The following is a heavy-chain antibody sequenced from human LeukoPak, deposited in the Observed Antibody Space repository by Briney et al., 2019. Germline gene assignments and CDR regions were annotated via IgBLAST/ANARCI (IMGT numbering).Heavy chain of an antibody. D-gene: IGHD2-2*03. CDR1: GFTFSSYW. Sequence: GGSLRLSCAASGFTFSSYWMSWVRQAPGKGLEWVANIKQDGSEKYYVDSVKGRFTISRDNAKNSLYLQMNSLRAEDTAVYYCARVKPDIGYCSSTSCYYFDYWGQGTLVSVSS. CDR2: IKQDGSEK. V-gene: IGHV3-7*01. CDR3: ARVKPDIGYCSSTSCYYFDY. J-gene: IGHJ4*02.